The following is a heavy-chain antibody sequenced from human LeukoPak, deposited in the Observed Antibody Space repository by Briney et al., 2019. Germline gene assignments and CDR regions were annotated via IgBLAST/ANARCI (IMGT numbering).Heavy chain of an antibody. D-gene: IGHD6-13*01. CDR1: GFTFSDYY. CDR2: ISTSGRTI. CDR3: ARDGGLIAAAEDYDY. Sequence: GGSLRLSCAASGFTFSDYYMTWIRQAPGKGLEWVSYISTSGRTIFYADSVKGRFTISRDNAKNSLYLQMNSLRAEDTAVYYCARDGGLIAAAEDYDYWGQGTLVTVSS. V-gene: IGHV3-11*04. J-gene: IGHJ4*02.